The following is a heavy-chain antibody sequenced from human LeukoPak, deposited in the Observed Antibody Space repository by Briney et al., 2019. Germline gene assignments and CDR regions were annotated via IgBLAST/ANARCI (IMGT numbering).Heavy chain of an antibody. CDR3: ARGAHVVVTHLDAFDI. V-gene: IGHV3-13*01. D-gene: IGHD2-21*02. CDR1: GFTFSSYD. Sequence: GGSLRLSCAASGFTFSSYDMHWVRQATGKGLEWVSAIGTAGDTYYPGSVKGRFTISRENAKNSLYLQMNSLRAGDTAVYYCARGAHVVVTHLDAFDIWGQGTMVTVSS. J-gene: IGHJ3*02. CDR2: IGTAGDT.